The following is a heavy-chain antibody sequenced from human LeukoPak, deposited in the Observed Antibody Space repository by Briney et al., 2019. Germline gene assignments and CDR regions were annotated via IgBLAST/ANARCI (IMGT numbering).Heavy chain of an antibody. CDR3: ATGTGTGYLDAFDI. V-gene: IGHV1-24*01. J-gene: IGHJ3*02. Sequence: GASVKVSCKVSGYTLTELSMHWVRQAPGKGLEWMRGFDPEDGETIYAQKFQGRVTMTEDTSTDTAYTELSSLRSEDTAVYYCATGTGTGYLDAFDIWGQGTMVTVSS. CDR2: FDPEDGET. CDR1: GYTLTELS. D-gene: IGHD3/OR15-3a*01.